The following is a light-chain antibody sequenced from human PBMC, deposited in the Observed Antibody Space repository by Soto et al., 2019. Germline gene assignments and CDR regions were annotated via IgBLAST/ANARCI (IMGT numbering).Light chain of an antibody. CDR1: QSISRH. Sequence: DIQMTQSPSSLSASLGDRVTITCRASQSISRHLNWYQQKPGKAPRLLIYAASSLQSGVPSRFSGSGSGTDFILTITSLQPEDSATYYCQQTYNVPRTFGPGTKVD. CDR2: AAS. V-gene: IGKV1-39*01. CDR3: QQTYNVPRT. J-gene: IGKJ3*01.